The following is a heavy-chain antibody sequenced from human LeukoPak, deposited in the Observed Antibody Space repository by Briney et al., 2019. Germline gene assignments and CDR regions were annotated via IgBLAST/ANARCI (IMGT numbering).Heavy chain of an antibody. CDR2: ISSSGSTI. Sequence: GGSLRLSCAASGFTFSSYEMNWVRQAPGKGLEWVSYISSSGSTIYYADSVKGRFTISRDNAKNSLYLQMNSLRAEDTAVYYCARDAYKCDSSGCFHYFDYWGQGTLVTVSS. D-gene: IGHD3-22*01. J-gene: IGHJ4*02. V-gene: IGHV3-48*03. CDR1: GFTFSSYE. CDR3: ARDAYKCDSSGCFHYFDY.